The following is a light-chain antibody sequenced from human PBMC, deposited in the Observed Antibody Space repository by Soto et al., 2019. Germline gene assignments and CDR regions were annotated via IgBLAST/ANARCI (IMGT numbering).Light chain of an antibody. CDR3: QQYNNSPPVYT. CDR1: QSVRNN. V-gene: IGKV3-15*01. J-gene: IGKJ2*01. Sequence: EIVMTQSPATLSVSPGERATLSCRASQSVRNNLAWYQQKPGQAPRLLIYGASNRATGMPARFSGGGSGTEFTLTISSLQSEDFALYFCQQYNNSPPVYTFGQGTKLEIK. CDR2: GAS.